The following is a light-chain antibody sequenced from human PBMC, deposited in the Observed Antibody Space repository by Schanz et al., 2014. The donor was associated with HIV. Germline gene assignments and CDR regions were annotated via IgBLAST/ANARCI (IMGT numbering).Light chain of an antibody. V-gene: IGLV2-14*03. J-gene: IGLJ1*01. CDR3: NSYSHSNTYV. Sequence: QSALTQPASVSGSPGQSITISCTGTSSDVGGYNSVSWYQQHPGKAPKVMIYDVSNRPSGVSNRFSGSKSGNTASLTISGLQPEDEADYYCNSYSHSNTYVFGSGTKLTVL. CDR2: DVS. CDR1: SSDVGGYNS.